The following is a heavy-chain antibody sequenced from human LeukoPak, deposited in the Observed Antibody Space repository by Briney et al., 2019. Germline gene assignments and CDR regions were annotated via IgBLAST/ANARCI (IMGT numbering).Heavy chain of an antibody. CDR2: INPNSGGT. V-gene: IGHV1-2*06. CDR1: GYTFTGYH. CDR3: ARELILGYCSSTSCYPLDY. J-gene: IGHJ4*02. D-gene: IGHD2-2*01. Sequence: ASVKDSCKASGYTFTGYHIHWVRQAPGQGLEWMGRINPNSGGTNYAQKFQGRVTMTRDTSISTAYMELSRLRSDDTAVYYCARELILGYCSSTSCYPLDYWGQGTLVTVSS.